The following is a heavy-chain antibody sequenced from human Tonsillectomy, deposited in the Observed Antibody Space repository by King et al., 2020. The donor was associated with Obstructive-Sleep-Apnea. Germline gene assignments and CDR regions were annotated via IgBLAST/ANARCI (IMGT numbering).Heavy chain of an antibody. J-gene: IGHJ4*02. Sequence: VQLVESGGGLVQPGRSLRLSCAASGFTFDDYAMHWVRQAPGKGLEWVSGISWKGGRIGDADSVKGRFTISRDNAKNSLYLQMNSLRAEDTALYYCAKGDFVTSGWLDYWGQGTLVTVSP. CDR1: GFTFDDYA. V-gene: IGHV3-9*01. D-gene: IGHD6-19*01. CDR3: AKGDFVTSGWLDY. CDR2: ISWKGGRI.